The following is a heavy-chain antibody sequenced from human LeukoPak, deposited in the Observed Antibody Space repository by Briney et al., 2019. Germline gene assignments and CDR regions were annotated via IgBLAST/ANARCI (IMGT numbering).Heavy chain of an antibody. V-gene: IGHV3-48*03. CDR1: GFTFSSYE. D-gene: IGHD6-13*01. Sequence: PGRSLRLSCAASGFTFSSYEMNWVRQAPGKGLEWVSYISSSGSPIYYADSVKGRFTISRDNAKNSLYLQMNSLRAEDTALYYCARERQSAAPDYYFDSWGQGTLVTVSS. CDR2: ISSSGSPI. CDR3: ARERQSAAPDYYFDS. J-gene: IGHJ4*02.